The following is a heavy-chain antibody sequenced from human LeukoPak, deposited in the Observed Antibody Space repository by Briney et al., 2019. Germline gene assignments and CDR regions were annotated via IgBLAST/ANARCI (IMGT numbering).Heavy chain of an antibody. CDR2: IYYSGST. V-gene: IGHV4-39*07. Sequence: PSETLSLTCTVSGGSISSSSYYWGWIRQPPGKGLEWIESIYYSGSTYYNPSLKSRVTISVDTSKNQFSLKLSSVTAADTAVYYCARDNGVTSSRGYFDYWGQGTLVTVSS. J-gene: IGHJ4*02. CDR1: GGSISSSSYY. D-gene: IGHD2-8*01. CDR3: ARDNGVTSSRGYFDY.